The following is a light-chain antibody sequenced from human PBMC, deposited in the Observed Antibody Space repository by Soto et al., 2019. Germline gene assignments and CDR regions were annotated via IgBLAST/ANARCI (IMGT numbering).Light chain of an antibody. CDR2: DAS. CDR3: QHRSNWPWT. J-gene: IGKJ1*01. CDR1: QSVRSN. Sequence: DIVLTQSPATLSLSPGERATLSCRASQSVRSNLAWYQQQPGQAPRLLIYDASNRATGIPARFSGSGSGTDFTLAISSLEPEDFAVYYCQHRSNWPWTFGQGTKVEIK. V-gene: IGKV3-11*01.